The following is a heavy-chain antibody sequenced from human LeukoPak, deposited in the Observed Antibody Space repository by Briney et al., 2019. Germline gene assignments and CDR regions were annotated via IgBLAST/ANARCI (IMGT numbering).Heavy chain of an antibody. Sequence: PSETLSLTCAVSGGSISSSNWWSWARQPPGKGLEWIGEIYHSGSTNYNPSLKSRVTISVDKSKNQFSLKLSSVTAADTAVYYCARSSGYSYGRDNWFDPWGQGTLVTVSS. V-gene: IGHV4-4*02. CDR1: GGSISSSNW. CDR2: IYHSGST. D-gene: IGHD5-18*01. J-gene: IGHJ5*02. CDR3: ARSSGYSYGRDNWFDP.